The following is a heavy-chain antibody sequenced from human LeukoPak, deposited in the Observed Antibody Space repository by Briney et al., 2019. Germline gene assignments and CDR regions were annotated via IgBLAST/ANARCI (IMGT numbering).Heavy chain of an antibody. CDR2: ISRDSTLS. J-gene: IGHJ4*02. Sequence: GWSLRLSCVDSGLILRDHCMVWLRQVPAKGLEWLSSISRDSTLSYYTDSVKGRFAISSDKSMNTLYLHMYVLPAYDTAVYSCANLGVVGICYFDYWGQGALVTVSS. CDR1: GLILRDHC. D-gene: IGHD3-3*01. CDR3: ANLGVVGICYFDY. V-gene: IGHV3-23*01.